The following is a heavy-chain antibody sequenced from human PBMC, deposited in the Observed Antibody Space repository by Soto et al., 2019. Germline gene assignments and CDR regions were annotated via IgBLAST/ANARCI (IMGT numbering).Heavy chain of an antibody. V-gene: IGHV1-69*01. Sequence: QVQLVQSGSEVKMPGSSVKVSCKTSGGSFSRHAINWVRQAPGQGLEWMGGITPMFGTTNYAQKLKGRVTISADESTCTAYIELSSLRSEDAAVYYCARAAIHGSSWYFWFDPWGQGTLVTVSS. CDR3: ARAAIHGSSWYFWFDP. CDR2: ITPMFGTT. CDR1: GGSFSRHA. D-gene: IGHD6-13*01. J-gene: IGHJ5*02.